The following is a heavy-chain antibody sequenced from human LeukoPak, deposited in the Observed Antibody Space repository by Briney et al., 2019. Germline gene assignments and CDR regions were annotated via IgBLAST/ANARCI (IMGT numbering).Heavy chain of an antibody. J-gene: IGHJ4*02. CDR3: ARLEAY. D-gene: IGHD3-3*01. CDR2: ILQSGST. CDR1: GGSLSSSSYY. Sequence: SETLSLTCTLPGGSLSSSSYYWGWLRHPPGKGLEWMGGILQSGSTYYNPSLKNRVTISVDTYKHQFSLNLTSVTAADKAVYFCARLEAYWGQGTLVTVSS. V-gene: IGHV4-39*01.